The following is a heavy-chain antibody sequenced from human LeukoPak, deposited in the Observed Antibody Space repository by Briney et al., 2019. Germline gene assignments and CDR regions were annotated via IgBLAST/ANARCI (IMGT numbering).Heavy chain of an antibody. CDR2: INHSGST. J-gene: IGHJ4*02. Sequence: SETLSLTCAVYGGSFSGYYWSWIRQPPGKGLEWIGEINHSGSTNYNPSLKSRVTISVDTSKNQFSLKLSSVTAADTAVYYCARGSGLRFLEWLPLFDYWGQGTLVTVSS. V-gene: IGHV4-34*01. D-gene: IGHD3-3*01. CDR1: GGSFSGYY. CDR3: ARGSGLRFLEWLPLFDY.